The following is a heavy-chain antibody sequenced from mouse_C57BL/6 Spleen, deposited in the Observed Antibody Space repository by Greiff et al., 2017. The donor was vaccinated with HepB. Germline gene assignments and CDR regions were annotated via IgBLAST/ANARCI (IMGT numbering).Heavy chain of an antibody. CDR2: IRNKANGYTT. J-gene: IGHJ2*01. D-gene: IGHD4-1*01. V-gene: IGHV7-3*01. Sequence: EVKLVESGGGLVQPGGSLSLSCAASGFTFTDYYMSWVRQPPGKAREWLGFIRNKANGYTTEYSASVKGRFTISRDNYQSILYLQMNALRAEDSATYYCARSNWDYFDYWGQGTTLTVSS. CDR3: ARSNWDYFDY. CDR1: GFTFTDYY.